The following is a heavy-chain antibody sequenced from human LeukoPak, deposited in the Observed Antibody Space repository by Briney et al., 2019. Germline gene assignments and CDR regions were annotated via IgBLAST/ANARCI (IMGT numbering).Heavy chain of an antibody. J-gene: IGHJ5*02. CDR1: GGSFSGYY. CDR3: ARGTLTYWFDP. D-gene: IGHD3-16*01. V-gene: IGHV4-34*01. Sequence: SEALSLTWAVYGGSFSGYYWSWIRQPPGKGLEWIGEINHSGSTNYNPSLKSRVTISVDTSKNQFSLKLSSVTAADTAVYYCARGTLTYWFDPWGQGTLVTVSS. CDR2: INHSGST.